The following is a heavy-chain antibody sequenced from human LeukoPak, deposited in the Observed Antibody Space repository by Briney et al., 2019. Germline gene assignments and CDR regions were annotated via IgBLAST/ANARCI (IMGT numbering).Heavy chain of an antibody. V-gene: IGHV4-61*02. CDR2: IYTSGST. J-gene: IGHJ5*02. CDR1: GGSISSGSYY. D-gene: IGHD3-10*01. Sequence: SETLSLTCTVSGGSISSGSYYWSWIRQPAGKGLEWVGRIYTSGSTNYNPSLKSRVTISVDTSKNQFSLKLSSVTAADTAVYYCARDGAGGFDPWGQGTLVTVSS. CDR3: ARDGAGGFDP.